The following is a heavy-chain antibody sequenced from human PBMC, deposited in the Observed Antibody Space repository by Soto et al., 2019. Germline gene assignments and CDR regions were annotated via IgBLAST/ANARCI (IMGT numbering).Heavy chain of an antibody. V-gene: IGHV3-15*01. CDR1: GFTFSNAW. CDR3: TTDRGYDFWSGYSSEYFQH. J-gene: IGHJ1*01. CDR2: IKSKTDGGTT. Sequence: EVQLVESGGGLVKPGGSLRLSCAASGFTFSNAWMSWVRQAPGKGLEWVGRIKSKTDGGTTDYAAPVKGRFTISRDDSKNKLYLQMNSLKTEDTAVYYCTTDRGYDFWSGYSSEYFQHWGQGTLVTVSS. D-gene: IGHD3-3*01.